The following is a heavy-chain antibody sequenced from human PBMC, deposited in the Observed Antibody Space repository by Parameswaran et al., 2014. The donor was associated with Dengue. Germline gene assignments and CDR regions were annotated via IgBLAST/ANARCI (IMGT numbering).Heavy chain of an antibody. CDR2: INCNSGDT. V-gene: IGHV1-2*02. Sequence: WVRQAPGQGLEWMGWINCNSGDTNYAQKFQGRVTMTRDTSISTAYTELSRLRSDDTAVYYCARDEVPSYANDYWGQGTLVTSPQ. CDR3: ARDEVPSYANDY. J-gene: IGHJ4*02. D-gene: IGHD2-2*01.